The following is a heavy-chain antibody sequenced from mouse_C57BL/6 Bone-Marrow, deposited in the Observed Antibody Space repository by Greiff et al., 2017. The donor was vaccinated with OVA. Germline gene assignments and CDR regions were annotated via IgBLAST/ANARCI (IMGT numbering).Heavy chain of an antibody. D-gene: IGHD2-3*01. CDR1: GFTFSDYG. Sequence: EVKVVESGGGLVKPGGSLKLSCAASGFTFSDYGMHWVRQAPEKGLEWVAYISSGSSTIYYADTVKGRFTISRDNAKNTLFLQMTSLRSEDTAMYYCARPGDGYFAWFACWGQGTLVTVSA. V-gene: IGHV5-17*01. CDR2: ISSGSSTI. J-gene: IGHJ3*01. CDR3: ARPGDGYFAWFAC.